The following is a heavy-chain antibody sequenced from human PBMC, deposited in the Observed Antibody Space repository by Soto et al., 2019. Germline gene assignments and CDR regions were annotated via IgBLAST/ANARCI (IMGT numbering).Heavy chain of an antibody. J-gene: IGHJ6*02. CDR1: GFTFSSYE. V-gene: IGHV3-48*03. CDR3: ARGIVATGYYYYYYGMDV. Sequence: GGSLRLSCAASGFTFSSYEMNWVRQAPGKGLEWVSYISSSGSTIYYADSVKGRFTISRDNAKNSLYLQMNSLRAEDTAVYYCARGIVATGYYYYYYGMDVWGQGTTVTVPS. CDR2: ISSSGSTI. D-gene: IGHD5-12*01.